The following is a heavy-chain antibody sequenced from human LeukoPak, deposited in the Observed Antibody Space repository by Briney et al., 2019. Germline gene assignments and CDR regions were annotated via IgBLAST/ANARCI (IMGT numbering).Heavy chain of an antibody. Sequence: SETLSLTCAVYGGSFSGYYWSWIRQPPGKGLEWIGSIYYSGSTYYNPSLKSRVTISVDTSKNQFSLKLSSVTAADTAVYYCASQATVTTSRFDYWGQGTLVTVSS. J-gene: IGHJ4*02. CDR2: IYYSGST. D-gene: IGHD4-17*01. CDR1: GGSFSGYY. CDR3: ASQATVTTSRFDY. V-gene: IGHV4-34*01.